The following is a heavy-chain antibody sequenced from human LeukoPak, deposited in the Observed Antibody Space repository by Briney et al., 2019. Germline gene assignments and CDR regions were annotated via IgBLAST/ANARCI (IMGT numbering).Heavy chain of an antibody. D-gene: IGHD2-21*02. J-gene: IGHJ2*01. CDR1: GGSISSSNW. Sequence: SETLSLTCAVSGGSISSSNWWSWVRQPPGKGLEWIGEIYHSGSTNYNPSLKSRVTISVDKSKNQFSLKLSSVTAADTAVYYCARDRNPFEVVTAITNWYFDLWGRGTLVTVSS. CDR2: IYHSGST. V-gene: IGHV4-4*02. CDR3: ARDRNPFEVVTAITNWYFDL.